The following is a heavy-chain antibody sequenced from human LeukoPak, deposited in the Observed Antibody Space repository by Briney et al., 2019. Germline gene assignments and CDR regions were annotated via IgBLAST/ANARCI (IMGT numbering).Heavy chain of an antibody. V-gene: IGHV1-69*05. CDR3: ARDTTVTTGFDY. CDR2: IIPIFGTA. CDR1: GGTFSSYA. J-gene: IGHJ4*02. D-gene: IGHD4-17*01. Sequence: GASVKVSCKASGGTFSSYAISWVRQAPGQGLEWMGRIIPIFGTANYAQKFQGRVTITTDESTSTAYMELSSLRSEDTAVYYCARDTTVTTGFDYWGQGTLVTVSS.